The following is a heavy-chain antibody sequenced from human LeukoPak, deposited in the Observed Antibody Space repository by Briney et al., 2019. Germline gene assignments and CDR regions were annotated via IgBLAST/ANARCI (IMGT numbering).Heavy chain of an antibody. J-gene: IGHJ6*02. Sequence: SETLSLTCAVYGRSFSGYYWSWIRQPPGKGLEWIGEINHSGSTNYNPSLKSRVTISVDTSKNQFSLKLSSVTAADTAVYYCARVMDGGSFSYYYGMDVWGQGTTVTVSS. V-gene: IGHV4-34*01. D-gene: IGHD1-26*01. CDR1: GRSFSGYY. CDR2: INHSGST. CDR3: ARVMDGGSFSYYYGMDV.